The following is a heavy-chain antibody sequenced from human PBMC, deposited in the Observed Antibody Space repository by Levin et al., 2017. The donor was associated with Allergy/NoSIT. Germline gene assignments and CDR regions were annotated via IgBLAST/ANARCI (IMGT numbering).Heavy chain of an antibody. CDR2: IYSGGST. D-gene: IGHD2-15*01. V-gene: IGHV3-66*02. CDR1: GFTVSSNY. J-gene: IGHJ4*02. CDR3: ARGYCSGGSCYSAHLDY. Sequence: GESLKISCAASGFTVSSNYMSWVRQAPGKGLEWVSVIYSGGSTYYADSVKGRFTISRDNSKNTLYLQMNSLRPEDTALYYCARGYCSGGSCYSAHLDYWGQGTLVTVSS.